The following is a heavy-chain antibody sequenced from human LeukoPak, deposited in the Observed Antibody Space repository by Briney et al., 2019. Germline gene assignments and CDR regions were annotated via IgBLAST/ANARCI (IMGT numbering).Heavy chain of an antibody. D-gene: IGHD3-22*01. CDR3: ASAPPDSSGYYVHFDY. J-gene: IGHJ4*02. Sequence: GGSLRLSCAASGFTFSSYAMSWVRQAPGKGLKWVSGISGGGTPYYADSVKGRFTNSRDNFKNTLFLQMNSLRAEDTAVYYCASAPPDSSGYYVHFDYWGQGTLVTVSS. CDR2: ISGGGTP. CDR1: GFTFSSYA. V-gene: IGHV3-23*01.